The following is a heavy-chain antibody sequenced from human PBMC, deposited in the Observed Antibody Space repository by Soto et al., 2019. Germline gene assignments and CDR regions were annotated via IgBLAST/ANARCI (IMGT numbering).Heavy chain of an antibody. CDR3: AKDGGYYRTEDYGMDV. D-gene: IGHD3-22*01. CDR1: GFTFSSYG. CDR2: ISYDGSNK. J-gene: IGHJ6*02. Sequence: PGGSLRLSCAASGFTFSSYGMHWVRQAPGKGLEWVAVISYDGSNKYYADSVKGRFTIPRDNSKNTLYLQMNSLRAEDTAVYYCAKDGGYYRTEDYGMDVWGQGTTVTVSS. V-gene: IGHV3-30*18.